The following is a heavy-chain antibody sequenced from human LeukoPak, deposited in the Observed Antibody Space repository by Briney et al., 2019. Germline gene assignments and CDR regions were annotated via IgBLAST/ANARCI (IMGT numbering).Heavy chain of an antibody. CDR2: INHSGSI. Sequence: SETLSLTCAVYGGSFSGYYWSWIRQPPGKGLEWIGEINHSGSINYNPSLKSRVTISVDTSKNQFSLKLSSVTAADTAVYYCARLTYYYGSGSYCDYWGQGTLVTVSS. D-gene: IGHD3-10*01. J-gene: IGHJ4*02. CDR1: GGSFSGYY. CDR3: ARLTYYYGSGSYCDY. V-gene: IGHV4-34*01.